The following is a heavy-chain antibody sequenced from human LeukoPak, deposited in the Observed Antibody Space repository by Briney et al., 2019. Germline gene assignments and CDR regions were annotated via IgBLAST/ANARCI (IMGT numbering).Heavy chain of an antibody. V-gene: IGHV1-18*04. CDR2: ISAYNGNT. CDR1: GYTFTGYY. Sequence: ASVKVSCKASGYTFTGYYMHWVRQAPGQGLEWMGWISAYNGNTNYAQKLQGRVTMTSDTSTSTAYMELRSLRSDDTAVYYCARERKSPQYCGSGSPDYWGQGTLVTVSS. J-gene: IGHJ4*02. CDR3: ARERKSPQYCGSGSPDY. D-gene: IGHD3-10*01.